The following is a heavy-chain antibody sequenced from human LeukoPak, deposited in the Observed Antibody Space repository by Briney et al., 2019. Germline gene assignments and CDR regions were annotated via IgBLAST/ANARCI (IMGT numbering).Heavy chain of an antibody. Sequence: ASVKVSCKASGYTFTGYYMHWVRQAPGQGLEWMGWINPNSGGTKYAQKFQGRVTMTRDTSISTAYMELSRLRSDDTAVYYCARLSRDRLWFGPFDYWGQGTLVTVSS. CDR1: GYTFTGYY. J-gene: IGHJ4*02. CDR2: INPNSGGT. V-gene: IGHV1-2*02. CDR3: ARLSRDRLWFGPFDY. D-gene: IGHD3-10*01.